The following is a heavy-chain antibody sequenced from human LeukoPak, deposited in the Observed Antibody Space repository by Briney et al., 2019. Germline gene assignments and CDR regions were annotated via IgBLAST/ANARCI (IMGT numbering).Heavy chain of an antibody. J-gene: IGHJ4*02. Sequence: GGSLRLSCAASGFTLSSYWMSWVRQAPGEGLEWVANIKTDGSEKHYVDSVKGRFTISRDNAKNSLFLQMNSLRVEDTAVYYCAKAPGSSWAAFEYWGQGTLVTVSS. CDR3: AKAPGSSWAAFEY. V-gene: IGHV3-7*05. CDR2: IKTDGSEK. D-gene: IGHD6-13*01. CDR1: GFTLSSYW.